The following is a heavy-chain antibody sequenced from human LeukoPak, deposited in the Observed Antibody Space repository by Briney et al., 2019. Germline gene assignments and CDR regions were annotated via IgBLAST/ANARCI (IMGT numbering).Heavy chain of an antibody. D-gene: IGHD2-15*01. J-gene: IGHJ4*01. CDR1: GFTFSSYA. V-gene: IGHV3-23*01. CDR2: ISGSGGTT. Sequence: GGSLTLPCVASGFTFSSYAMRWARQAPGKGLEWVSVISGSGGTTDYADSVKGRFTISRDNSKNTLYVQMNSLRAEDTAVYYCVKDHCTGGSCYNFDFWGQGTLVTVSS. CDR3: VKDHCTGGSCYNFDF.